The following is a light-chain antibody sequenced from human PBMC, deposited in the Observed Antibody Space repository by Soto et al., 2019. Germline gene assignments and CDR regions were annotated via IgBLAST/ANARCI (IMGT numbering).Light chain of an antibody. J-gene: IGKJ2*01. Sequence: EIVRTQSPATLSVSPGERATLSCRASQSVSSNLAWYQQKPGQAPGLLIYGASTRATGIPARFSGSGSGTEFTLNIISLQSEDFAVYYCQQYSNWLLYTFGQENKLEIK. CDR1: QSVSSN. CDR3: QQYSNWLLYT. V-gene: IGKV3-15*01. CDR2: GAS.